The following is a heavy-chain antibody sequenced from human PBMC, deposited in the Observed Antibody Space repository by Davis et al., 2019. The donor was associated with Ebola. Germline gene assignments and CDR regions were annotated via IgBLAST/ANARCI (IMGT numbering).Heavy chain of an antibody. CDR3: ARFIVVVPAARVNWFDP. CDR1: GGSISSGDYY. CDR2: IYYSGST. Sequence: PSETLSLTCTVSGGSISSGDYYWSWIRQPPGKGLEWIGYIYYSGSTYYNPSLKSRVTISVDTSKNQFSLKLSSVTAADTAVYYCARFIVVVPAARVNWFDPWGQGTLVTVSS. D-gene: IGHD2-2*01. J-gene: IGHJ5*02. V-gene: IGHV4-30-4*08.